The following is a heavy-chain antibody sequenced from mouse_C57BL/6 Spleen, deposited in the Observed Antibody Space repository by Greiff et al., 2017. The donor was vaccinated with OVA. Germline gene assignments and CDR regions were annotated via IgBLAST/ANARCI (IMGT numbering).Heavy chain of an antibody. Sequence: EVQLQQPVAELVRPGASVKLSCTASGFNFKNTYMHWVKQRPEQGLEWIGRIDPANGYTKYAPKFQGKATISADTSSNTAYLQLSSLTSEDTAIYYCASDPGSSYFDYWGQGTTLTVSS. CDR2: IDPANGYT. CDR1: GFNFKNTY. V-gene: IGHV14-3*01. D-gene: IGHD1-1*01. J-gene: IGHJ2*01. CDR3: ASDPGSSYFDY.